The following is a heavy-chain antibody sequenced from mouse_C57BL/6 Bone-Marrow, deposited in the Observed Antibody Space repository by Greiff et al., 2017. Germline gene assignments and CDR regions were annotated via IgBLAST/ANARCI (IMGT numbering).Heavy chain of an antibody. D-gene: IGHD2-1*01. J-gene: IGHJ1*03. CDR2: IDPETGGT. Sequence: VQLQQSGAELVRPGASVTLSCKASGYTFTDYEMHWVKQTPVHGLEWIGAIDPETGGTAYNQKFKGKAILTADKSSSTAYMELRSLTSEDSAVYYGTRFYVNYSYWYFEVWGTGTTVTVSS. CDR3: TRFYVNYSYWYFEV. V-gene: IGHV1-15*01. CDR1: GYTFTDYE.